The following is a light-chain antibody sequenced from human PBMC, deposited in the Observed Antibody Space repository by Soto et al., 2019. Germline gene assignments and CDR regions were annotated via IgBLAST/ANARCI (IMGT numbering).Light chain of an antibody. CDR1: QSVSSSY. Sequence: EIVLTHSPGTLSLSPGERATLSCRASQSVSSSYLAWYQQKPGQAPRLLIYGASSRATGIPDRFSGSGSGKWVTVAISRLEPEDFAVYYCQQYGSSQLTVGGGTKVDIK. CDR2: GAS. J-gene: IGKJ4*01. CDR3: QQYGSSQLT. V-gene: IGKV3-20*01.